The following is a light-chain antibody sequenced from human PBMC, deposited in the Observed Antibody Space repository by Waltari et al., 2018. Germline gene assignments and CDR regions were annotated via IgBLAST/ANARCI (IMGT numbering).Light chain of an antibody. CDR1: TNDLGGYNY. Sequence: QSALTQPASVSGSPGQSIIISCTGTTNDLGGYNYFSWYQQHPGKAPKLMIYDVNSRPSGVSSRFSGSKSGNTASLIISGLQAEDEADYYCCSFTRSSTWVFGGGTKVTVL. J-gene: IGLJ3*02. V-gene: IGLV2-14*03. CDR3: CSFTRSSTWV. CDR2: DVN.